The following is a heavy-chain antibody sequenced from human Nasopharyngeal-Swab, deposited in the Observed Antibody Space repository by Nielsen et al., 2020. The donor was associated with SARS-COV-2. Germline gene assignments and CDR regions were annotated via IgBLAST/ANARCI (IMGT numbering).Heavy chain of an antibody. CDR1: GFTFTSSA. V-gene: IGHV1-58*01. D-gene: IGHD3-22*01. J-gene: IGHJ4*02. CDR3: AADSGYYDSSGYVFDY. Sequence: VKVSCKASGFTFTSSAVQWVRQARGQRLEWIGWIVVGSGNTNYAQKFQERVTITRDMSTSTAYMELSSLRSEDTAVYYCAADSGYYDSSGYVFDYWGQGTLVTVSS. CDR2: IVVGSGNT.